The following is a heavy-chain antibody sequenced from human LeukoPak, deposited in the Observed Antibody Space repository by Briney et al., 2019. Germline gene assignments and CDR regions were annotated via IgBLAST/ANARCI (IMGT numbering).Heavy chain of an antibody. D-gene: IGHD5-18*01. Sequence: GGSLRLSCAASGFSFNSYSMNWVRQAPGKGLEWVSSISSSTNYRYYADSVKGRFTISTDNAKNSLYLQMNSLRVEDTAVYYCARDASGYYKRPFDFWGQGTLVIVSS. CDR1: GFSFNSYS. V-gene: IGHV3-21*01. J-gene: IGHJ4*02. CDR3: ARDASGYYKRPFDF. CDR2: ISSSTNYR.